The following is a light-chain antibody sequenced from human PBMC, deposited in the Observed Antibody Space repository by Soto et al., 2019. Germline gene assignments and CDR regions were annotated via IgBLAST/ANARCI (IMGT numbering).Light chain of an antibody. CDR3: QQYSTLPHT. CDR1: QSVTNSF. Sequence: ENVLTQSPCTLSLSPGERATLSCRASQSVTNSFFAWYQQTPGQAPRLLISGISNRATGIPDRFSGSGSGTDFTLTISRLEPEDFVVYYCQQYSTLPHTFGQGTKLEVK. V-gene: IGKV3-20*01. CDR2: GIS. J-gene: IGKJ2*01.